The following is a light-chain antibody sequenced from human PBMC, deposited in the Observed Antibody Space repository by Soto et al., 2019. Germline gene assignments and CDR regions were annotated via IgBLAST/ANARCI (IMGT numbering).Light chain of an antibody. Sequence: EIVMTQSPATLSASPGESATLSCRASQSISSELAWYQQKPGQPPRLLIYGASTRATGVPARFTGSGSGSAFTPPISRLQSEDVAVYYCRQGHNWPLTFGQGTRLEI. CDR3: RQGHNWPLT. J-gene: IGKJ2*01. V-gene: IGKV3-15*01. CDR1: QSISSE. CDR2: GAS.